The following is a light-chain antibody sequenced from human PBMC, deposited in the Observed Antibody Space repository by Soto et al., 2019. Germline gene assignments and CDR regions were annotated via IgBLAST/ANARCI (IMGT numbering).Light chain of an antibody. CDR1: SSDVGDYNY. Sequence: QSALTQPASVSGSPGQSFTISCTGTSSDVGDYNYVSWYQQHPGKAPKLMIFDVSNRPSGVSNRFSGSKSGNTASLTISGLQAEDEAEYYCSSYTSSSTYVFGTGTKLTVL. J-gene: IGLJ1*01. V-gene: IGLV2-14*01. CDR3: SSYTSSSTYV. CDR2: DVS.